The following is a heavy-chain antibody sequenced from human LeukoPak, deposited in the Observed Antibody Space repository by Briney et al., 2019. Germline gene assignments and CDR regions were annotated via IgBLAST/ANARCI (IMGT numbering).Heavy chain of an antibody. CDR3: ARDYCYGGNCAFDY. Sequence: ASVKVSCKASGYIFTGSYVHWVRQAPGQGLERMGWINPNTGDTSYAQKFQGRVTMTRDTSIRAVYLEVSRLRSDDTAVYYCARDYCYGGNCAFDYWGQGTLVTVSS. CDR1: GYIFTGSY. CDR2: INPNTGDT. D-gene: IGHD2-15*01. J-gene: IGHJ4*02. V-gene: IGHV1-2*02.